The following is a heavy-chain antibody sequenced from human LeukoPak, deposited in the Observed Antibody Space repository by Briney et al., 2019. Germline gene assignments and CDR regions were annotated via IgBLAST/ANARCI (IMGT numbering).Heavy chain of an antibody. CDR2: IYYSGST. CDR3: ARVFWGVGQQKNYYYYMDV. D-gene: IGHD3-16*01. V-gene: IGHV4-39*07. J-gene: IGHJ6*03. CDR1: GGSISSSSYY. Sequence: SETLSLTCTVSGGSISSSSYYWGWIRQPPGKGLEWIGSIYYSGSTYYNPSLKSRVTISVDTSKNQFSLKLSSVTAADTAVYYCARVFWGVGQQKNYYYYMDVWGKGTTVTVSS.